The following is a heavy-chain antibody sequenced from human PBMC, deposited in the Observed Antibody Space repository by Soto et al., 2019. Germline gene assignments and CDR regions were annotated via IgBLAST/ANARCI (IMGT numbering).Heavy chain of an antibody. J-gene: IGHJ5*02. V-gene: IGHV5-51*01. D-gene: IGHD3-22*01. CDR1: GYRFTSYW. CDR3: ARKDKSGYYNWFDP. Sequence: GESLKISCRTSGYRFTSYWIAWVRQMPGKGLEWMGIIFPSDSDTRYSPSFQGQVTISADRSTSTVFLQWASLKASDTAVYFCARKDKSGYYNWFDPWGQGTLVTVSS. CDR2: IFPSDSDT.